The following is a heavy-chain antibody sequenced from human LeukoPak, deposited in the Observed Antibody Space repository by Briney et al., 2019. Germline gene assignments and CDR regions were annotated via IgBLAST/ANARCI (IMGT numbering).Heavy chain of an antibody. J-gene: IGHJ4*02. V-gene: IGHV4-39*01. CDR3: TRGGDPYKVGNF. CDR1: DDSISTNSYY. D-gene: IGHD2-21*01. Sequence: AETLTLTCTASDDSISTNSYYWSWIRQPPGKGLECIGTLHFSGTPYYSPSLNSRISISVDTSKKQFSLKLRSVTATDTAVYYCTRGGDPYKVGNFWGQGTLVTVSS. CDR2: LHFSGTP.